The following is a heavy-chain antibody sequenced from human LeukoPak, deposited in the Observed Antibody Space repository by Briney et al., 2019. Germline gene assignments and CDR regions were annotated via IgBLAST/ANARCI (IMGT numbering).Heavy chain of an antibody. CDR3: ARDNAGSGWVY. Sequence: SWESLSLSCVASGFIVSDYWLSWVRQAPGKGPEWVGNIKVDGIEKYYADSGKGRFTIARDNAKNSLYLQMNSLRAEDTAVYYCARDNAGSGWVYWGQGTLVTVSS. D-gene: IGHD6-19*01. V-gene: IGHV3-7*04. CDR1: GFIVSDYW. CDR2: IKVDGIEK. J-gene: IGHJ4*02.